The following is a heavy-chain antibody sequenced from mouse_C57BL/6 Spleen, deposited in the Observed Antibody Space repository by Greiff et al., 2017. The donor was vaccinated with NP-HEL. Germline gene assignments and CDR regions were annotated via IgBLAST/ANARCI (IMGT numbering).Heavy chain of an antibody. D-gene: IGHD1-1*01. V-gene: IGHV1-69*01. CDR3: ARSYGSSHYYAMDY. Sequence: VQLQQPGAELVMPGASVKLSCKASGYTFTSYWMHWVKQRPGQGLEWIGEIDPSDSYTNYNQKFKGKSTLTVDKSSSTAYMQHSSLTSEDSAVYYCARSYGSSHYYAMDYWGQGTSVTVSS. CDR2: IDPSDSYT. CDR1: GYTFTSYW. J-gene: IGHJ4*01.